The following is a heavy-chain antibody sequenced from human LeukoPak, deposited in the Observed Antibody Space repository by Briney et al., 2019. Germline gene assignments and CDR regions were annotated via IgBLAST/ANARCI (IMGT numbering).Heavy chain of an antibody. V-gene: IGHV4-61*01. D-gene: IGHD5-18*01. Sequence: TSETLSLTCTVSGGSVSSGSYYWSWIRQPPGKGLEWIGYIYYSGSTNYNPSLKSRVTISVDTSKNQFSLKLSSVTAADTAVYYCARDRVDTDAFDIWGQGTMVTVSS. CDR1: GGSVSSGSYY. CDR3: ARDRVDTDAFDI. J-gene: IGHJ3*02. CDR2: IYYSGST.